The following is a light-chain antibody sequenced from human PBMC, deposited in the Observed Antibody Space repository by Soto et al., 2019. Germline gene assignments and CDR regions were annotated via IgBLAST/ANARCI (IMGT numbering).Light chain of an antibody. CDR3: QQYNSWLWT. Sequence: EIVLTQSPGTLSLSPVERATLSCRASQSVSSSYLAWYQQKPGQAPRLLIYGASTRATGIPARFSGSGSGTEFTLIISSLQSEDSAVYYCQQYNSWLWTFGQGTRLRL. V-gene: IGKV3-15*01. J-gene: IGKJ5*01. CDR2: GAS. CDR1: QSVSSSY.